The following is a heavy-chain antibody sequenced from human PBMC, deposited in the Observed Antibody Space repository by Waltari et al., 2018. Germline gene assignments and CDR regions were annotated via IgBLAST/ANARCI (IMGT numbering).Heavy chain of an antibody. Sequence: QVQLQESGPGLVKPSETLSLTCTVSGGSISSHYWSWIRQPPGKGLEWIGYIYYSGSTNYNPALKSRVTISVDTSKNQFSLKLSSVTAADTAVYYCAREANYYDSRGIDYWGQGTLVTVSS. CDR2: IYYSGST. J-gene: IGHJ4*02. CDR1: GGSISSHY. CDR3: AREANYYDSRGIDY. V-gene: IGHV4-59*11. D-gene: IGHD3-22*01.